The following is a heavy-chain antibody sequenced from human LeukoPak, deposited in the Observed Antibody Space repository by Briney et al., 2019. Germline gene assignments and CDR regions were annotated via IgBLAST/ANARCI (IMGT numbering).Heavy chain of an antibody. CDR2: ISWNSGSI. J-gene: IGHJ4*02. V-gene: IGHV3-9*01. D-gene: IGHD3-10*01. CDR1: GFTFDDYA. Sequence: GGSLRLSCGASGFTFDDYAMHGVRQAPGKGLECVSGISWNSGSIGYADSVKSRFTISRDNAKNSPYLQMNSLRAEDTAVYYCARTPLLWVGEFSIDYFDYWGQGTLVTVSS. CDR3: ARTPLLWVGEFSIDYFDY.